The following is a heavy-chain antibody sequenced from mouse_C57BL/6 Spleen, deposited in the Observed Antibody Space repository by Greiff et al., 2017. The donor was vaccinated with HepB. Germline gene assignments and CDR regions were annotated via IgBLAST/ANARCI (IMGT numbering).Heavy chain of an antibody. V-gene: IGHV1-54*01. CDR3: ARAGSNYGYFDY. CDR1: GYAFTNYL. CDR2: INPGSGGT. D-gene: IGHD2-5*01. Sequence: QVHVKQSGAELVRPGTSVKVSCKASGYAFTNYLIEWVKQRPGQGLEWIGVINPGSGGTNYNEKFKGKATLTADKSSSTAYMQLSSLTSEDSAVYFCARAGSNYGYFDYWGQGTTLTVSS. J-gene: IGHJ2*01.